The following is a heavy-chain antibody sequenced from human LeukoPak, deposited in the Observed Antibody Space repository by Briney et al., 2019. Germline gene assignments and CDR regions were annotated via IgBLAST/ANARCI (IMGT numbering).Heavy chain of an antibody. D-gene: IGHD6-6*01. V-gene: IGHV1-69*05. CDR2: IIPIFGTA. J-gene: IGHJ6*03. CDR3: AREGRVEQLVRASYYYYMDV. CDR1: GGTFSSYA. Sequence: SVKVSCKASGGTFSSYAISWVRQAPGQGLEWMGRIIPIFGTADYAQKFQGRVTITTDESTSTAYMELSSLRSEDTAVYYCAREGRVEQLVRASYYYYMDVWGKGTTVTVSS.